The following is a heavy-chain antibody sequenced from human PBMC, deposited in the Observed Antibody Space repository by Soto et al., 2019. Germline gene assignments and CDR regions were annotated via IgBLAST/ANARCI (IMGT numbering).Heavy chain of an antibody. V-gene: IGHV4-59*08. J-gene: IGHJ5*02. CDR1: GGSISSYY. CDR3: ARRGERGWFAL. D-gene: IGHD3-16*01. Sequence: QVQLQESGPGLVKPSETLSLTCTVSGGSISSYYWNWIRQPPGKGLEWIGNIYYRGSTNYNPSLKRRVTLSADTPKNQFSLKVDSVTAADTAMYYCARRGERGWFALWGRGTLVTVSS. CDR2: IYYRGST.